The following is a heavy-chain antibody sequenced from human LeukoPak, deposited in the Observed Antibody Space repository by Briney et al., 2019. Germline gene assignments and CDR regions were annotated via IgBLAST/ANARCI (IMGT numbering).Heavy chain of an antibody. CDR1: GFTFSDFD. V-gene: IGHV3-73*01. CDR3: ARGDCTSFKCYSFDY. CDR2: IKTKTDSNAT. D-gene: IGHD2-8*01. J-gene: IGHJ4*02. Sequence: GGSLRLSCAASGFTFSDFDIHWVRQASGKGLEWVGRIKTKTDSNATTYAASVKGRFTISRDDSKNTAYLQMNNLKTEETAVYYCARGDCTSFKCYSFDYWGQGILVTVSS.